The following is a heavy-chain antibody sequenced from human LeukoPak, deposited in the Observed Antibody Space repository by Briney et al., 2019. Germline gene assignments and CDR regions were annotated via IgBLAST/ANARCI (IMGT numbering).Heavy chain of an antibody. V-gene: IGHV3-21*04. D-gene: IGHD6-13*01. CDR1: GFTFSSYS. CDR3: ARDGASFAAAYYYYGMDV. J-gene: IGHJ6*02. CDR2: ISSSSSYI. Sequence: GGSLRLSCAASGFTFSSYSMNWVRQAPGKGLEWVSSISSSSSYIYYADSVKGRFTISRDNAKNSLYLQMNSLRAEDTALYHCARDGASFAAAYYYYGMDVWGQGTTVTVSS.